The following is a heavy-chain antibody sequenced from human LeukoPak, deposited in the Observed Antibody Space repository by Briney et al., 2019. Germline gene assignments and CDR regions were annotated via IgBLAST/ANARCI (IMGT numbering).Heavy chain of an antibody. CDR2: INPNSGGT. CDR1: GYTFTGYY. D-gene: IGHD2/OR15-2a*01. CDR3: ARGYYGYYYYMDV. J-gene: IGHJ6*03. Sequence: ASVKVSCKAFGYTFTGYYMHWVRQAPGQGLEWMGWINPNSGGTNYAQKFQGRVTMTRDTSISTAYMELSRLRSDDTAVYYCARGYYGYYYYMDVWGKGTTVTISS. V-gene: IGHV1-2*02.